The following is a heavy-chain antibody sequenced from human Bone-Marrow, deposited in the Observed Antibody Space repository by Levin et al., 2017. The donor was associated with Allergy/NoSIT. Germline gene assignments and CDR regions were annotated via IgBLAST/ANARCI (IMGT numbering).Heavy chain of an antibody. Sequence: GGSLRLSCAASRFSFEDYMMHWVRQAPGKGLEWVSLISWDGGTTYYADSVKGRFTISRDNSRNSLFLQMNSLRLEDTALYYCVKGGNSGSLDYWGQGTLVTVSS. D-gene: IGHD1-26*01. V-gene: IGHV3-43*01. CDR2: ISWDGGTT. CDR3: VKGGNSGSLDY. CDR1: RFSFEDYM. J-gene: IGHJ4*02.